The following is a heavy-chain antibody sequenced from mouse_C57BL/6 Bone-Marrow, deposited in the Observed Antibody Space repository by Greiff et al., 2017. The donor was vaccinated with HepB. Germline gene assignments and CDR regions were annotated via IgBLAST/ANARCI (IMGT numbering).Heavy chain of an antibody. D-gene: IGHD1-1*01. CDR3: ARGGSSLAWFAY. J-gene: IGHJ3*01. Sequence: QVQLQQSGPELVKPGASVKISCKASGYAFSSSWMNWVKQRPGKGLEWIGRIYPGDGDTNYNGKFKGKATLTADKSSSTAYMQLSSLTSEDSAVYFCARGGSSLAWFAYWGQGTLVTVSA. CDR2: IYPGDGDT. CDR1: GYAFSSSW. V-gene: IGHV1-82*01.